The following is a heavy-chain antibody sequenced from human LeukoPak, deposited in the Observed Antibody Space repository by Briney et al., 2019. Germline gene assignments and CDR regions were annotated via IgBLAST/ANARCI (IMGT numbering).Heavy chain of an antibody. CDR2: IYSGGST. CDR1: GFTVSSNY. V-gene: IGHV3-53*01. CDR3: ARHYGDYSVYFDY. D-gene: IGHD4-17*01. J-gene: IGHJ4*02. Sequence: GGSLRLSCAASGFTVSSNYMSWVRQAPGKGLEWVSVIYSGGSTYYADSVKGRFTISRDNSKNTLYLQMNSLRAEDTAVYYCARHYGDYSVYFDYWGQGTLVTVSS.